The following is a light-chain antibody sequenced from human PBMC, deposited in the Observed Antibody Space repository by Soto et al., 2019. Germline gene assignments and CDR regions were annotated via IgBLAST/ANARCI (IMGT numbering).Light chain of an antibody. J-gene: IGKJ4*01. Sequence: DIVMTQSPDSLAVSLGERATINCKSSQSVLYNSDNKNYLAWYQQKPGQPPKLLIYWASTRDSGVPDRFSGSGSGADLTLTISSLQAEDVAVYYCQHYYTTLTLGGGTQVEIK. CDR3: QHYYTTLT. CDR1: QSVLYNSDNKNY. CDR2: WAS. V-gene: IGKV4-1*01.